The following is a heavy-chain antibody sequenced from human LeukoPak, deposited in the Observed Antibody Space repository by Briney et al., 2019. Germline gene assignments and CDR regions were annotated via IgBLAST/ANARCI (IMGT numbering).Heavy chain of an antibody. CDR1: GGSFSGYY. CDR2: INHSGST. V-gene: IGHV4-34*01. CDR3: AREAASWTLRWEAAAGASDY. Sequence: PSETLSLTCAVYGGSFSGYYWSWIRQPPGKGLEWSGEINHSGSTNYNPSLKSRVAISVDTSKNQFSLKLSSVTAADTAVYYCAREAASWTLRWEAAAGASDYWVQGTLVTVSS. J-gene: IGHJ4*02. D-gene: IGHD6-13*01.